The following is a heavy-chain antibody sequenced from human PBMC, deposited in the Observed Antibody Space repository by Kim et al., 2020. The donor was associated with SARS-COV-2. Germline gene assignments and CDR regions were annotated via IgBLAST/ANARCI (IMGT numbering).Heavy chain of an antibody. CDR3: AKRDDYYGSGSYSDY. J-gene: IGHJ4*02. D-gene: IGHD3-10*01. Sequence: DSVKGRFTISRGNSKNTLYLQMSSLRAEDTAVYYCAKRDDYYGSGSYSDYWGQGTLVTVSS. V-gene: IGHV3-23*01.